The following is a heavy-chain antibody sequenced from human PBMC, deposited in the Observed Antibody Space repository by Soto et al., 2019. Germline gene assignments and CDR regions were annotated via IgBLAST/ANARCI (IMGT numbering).Heavy chain of an antibody. J-gene: IGHJ4*02. V-gene: IGHV4-31*03. D-gene: IGHD5-18*01. CDR2: IYYSGST. Sequence: SETLSLTCTVSGGSISSGGYYWSWIRQHPGKGLEWIGYIYYSGSTYYNPSLKSRVTISVDTSKNQFSLKLSSVTAADTAVYYCARGGYRYGYVDYWGQGTLVTVYS. CDR3: ARGGYRYGYVDY. CDR1: GGSISSGGYY.